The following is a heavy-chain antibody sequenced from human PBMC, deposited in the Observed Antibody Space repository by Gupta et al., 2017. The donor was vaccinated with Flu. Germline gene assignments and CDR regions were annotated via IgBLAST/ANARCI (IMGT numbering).Heavy chain of an antibody. Sequence: EVQLLESGGGLVQPGGSVRLSCVGSGSALSTPAMSWVRQAPGKGLEWVSGISTIDGRINYADSVKGRFTISRDTSKNTLYLQMNGLRADDTAVYYCAKDLVGVIPDAFHIWGQGTMVTVSS. CDR2: ISTIDGRI. CDR3: AKDLVGVIPDAFHI. CDR1: GSALSTPA. V-gene: IGHV3-23*01. D-gene: IGHD1-26*01. J-gene: IGHJ3*02.